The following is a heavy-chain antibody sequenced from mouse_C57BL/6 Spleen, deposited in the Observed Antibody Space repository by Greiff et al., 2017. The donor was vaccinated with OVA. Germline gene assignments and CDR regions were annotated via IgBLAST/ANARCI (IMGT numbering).Heavy chain of an antibody. CDR2: LDPSDSCT. CDR1: GYTFTSYW. J-gene: IGHJ3*01. CDR3: ARSDPNWFAY. V-gene: IGHV1-69*01. Sequence: VQLQQPGAELVMPGASVKLSCKASGYTFTSYWMHWVKQRPGQGLEWIGELDPSDSCTNYNQKFKGKSTLTVDKSSSTAYMQLSSLTSEDSAVYYCARSDPNWFAYWGQGTLVTVSA.